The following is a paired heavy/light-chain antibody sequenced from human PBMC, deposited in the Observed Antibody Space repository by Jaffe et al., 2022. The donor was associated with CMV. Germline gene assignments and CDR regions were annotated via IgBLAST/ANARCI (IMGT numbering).Heavy chain of an antibody. CDR3: ARDSAYCSGYYCYGDAFDV. CDR2: IKQDGSEK. CDR1: GFTFSRHW. V-gene: IGHV3-7*03. Sequence: EVQLVESGGGLVQPGGSLRLSCAASGFTFSRHWMTWVRQAPGKGLEWVANIKQDGSEKNYMDSVKGRFTISRDNAKNSLYLQMDSLRADDTAVYYCARDSAYCSGYYCYGDAFDVWGQGTLVTVSS. D-gene: IGHD3-22*01. J-gene: IGHJ3*01.
Light chain of an antibody. V-gene: IGKV3-20*01. CDR1: QSVHSYY. CDR2: ATS. CDR3: QQYGSSPQT. Sequence: EIVLTQSPGTLSLSPGEGASLSCRASQSVHSYYLAWYQQKPGQAPRLLIYATSSRATGIPDRFSGSGSGTDFTLTISRLEPEDFAVYYCQQYGSSPQTFGQGTTVEIK. J-gene: IGKJ1*01.